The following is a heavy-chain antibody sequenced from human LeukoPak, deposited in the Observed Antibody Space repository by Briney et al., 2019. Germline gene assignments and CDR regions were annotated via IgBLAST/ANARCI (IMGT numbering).Heavy chain of an antibody. CDR1: GGSISSYY. V-gene: IGHV4-4*07. CDR3: ARVPALDIVVVPAARGAFDI. J-gene: IGHJ3*02. Sequence: PSETLSLTCTVSGGSISSYYWSWIRQPAGKGLEWIGRIYTSGSTNYNPSLKSRVTMSVDTSKNQFSLKLSSVTAADTAVYYCARVPALDIVVVPAARGAFDIWGQGTMVTVSS. D-gene: IGHD2-2*03. CDR2: IYTSGST.